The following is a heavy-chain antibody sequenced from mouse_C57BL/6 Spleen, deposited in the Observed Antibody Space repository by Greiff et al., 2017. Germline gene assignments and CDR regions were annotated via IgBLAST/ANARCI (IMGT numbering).Heavy chain of an antibody. Sequence: VKLQQSGPELVKPGASVKLSCKASGYTFTSYDINWVKQRPGQGLEWIGWIYPRDGSTKYNEKFKGKATLTVDTSSSTAYMELHSLTSEDSAVYFCARSGYYGSSLAWFAYWGQGTLVTVSA. J-gene: IGHJ3*01. CDR2: IYPRDGST. CDR3: ARSGYYGSSLAWFAY. D-gene: IGHD1-1*01. CDR1: GYTFTSYD. V-gene: IGHV1-85*01.